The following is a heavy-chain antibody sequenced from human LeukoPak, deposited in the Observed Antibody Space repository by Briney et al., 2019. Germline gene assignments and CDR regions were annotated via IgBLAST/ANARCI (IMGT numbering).Heavy chain of an antibody. Sequence: SETLSLTCTVFGGSFSGYYWSWIRQPPDKGLEWIGEINPSGSTNYNPSLKTRVTISTDTSKNHFSLNLNSVTAADTGVYCCVRGSRVYCGGDCYYYWGQGTLVTVSS. V-gene: IGHV4-34*01. D-gene: IGHD2-21*02. CDR3: VRGSRVYCGGDCYYY. CDR2: INPSGST. J-gene: IGHJ4*02. CDR1: GGSFSGYY.